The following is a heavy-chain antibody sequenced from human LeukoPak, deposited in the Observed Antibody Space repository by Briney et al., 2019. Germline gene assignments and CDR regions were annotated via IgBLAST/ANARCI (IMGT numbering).Heavy chain of an antibody. V-gene: IGHV4-59*02. J-gene: IGHJ6*03. D-gene: IGHD3-3*01. Sequence: SETLSLTCTVSGGSVSSYYWSWIRQPPGKGLEWIGYIYYSGSTNYNPSLKSRVTISVDTSKNQFSLKLSSVTAADTAVYYCARGSFWRGYYYYYYYMDVWGKGTTVTVSS. CDR1: GGSVSSYY. CDR3: ARGSFWRGYYYYYYYMDV. CDR2: IYYSGST.